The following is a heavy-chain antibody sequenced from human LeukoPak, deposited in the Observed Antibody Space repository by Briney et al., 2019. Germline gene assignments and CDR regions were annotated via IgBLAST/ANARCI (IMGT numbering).Heavy chain of an antibody. CDR3: AGGSGWYSYYFDY. Sequence: SETLSLTCTVSGGSISSYYWSWIRQPPGKGLEWIGYIYYSGSTNYNPPLKSRVTISVDTSKNQFSLKLSSVTAADTAVYYCAGGSGWYSYYFDYWGQGTLVTVSS. CDR2: IYYSGST. J-gene: IGHJ4*02. V-gene: IGHV4-59*01. CDR1: GGSISSYY. D-gene: IGHD6-19*01.